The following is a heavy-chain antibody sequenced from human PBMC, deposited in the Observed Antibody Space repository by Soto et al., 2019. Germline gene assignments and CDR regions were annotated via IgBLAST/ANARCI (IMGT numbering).Heavy chain of an antibody. CDR2: ISSSSYI. CDR3: ARVSGGYCSGGSCYPQYYYYGMDV. Sequence: GGSLRLSCAASGFTFSSYSMNWVRQAPGKGLEWVSSISSSSYIYYADSVKGRFTISRDNAKNSLYLQMNSLRAEDTAVYYCARVSGGYCSGGSCYPQYYYYGMDVWGQGTTVTVSS. J-gene: IGHJ6*02. V-gene: IGHV3-21*01. CDR1: GFTFSSYS. D-gene: IGHD2-15*01.